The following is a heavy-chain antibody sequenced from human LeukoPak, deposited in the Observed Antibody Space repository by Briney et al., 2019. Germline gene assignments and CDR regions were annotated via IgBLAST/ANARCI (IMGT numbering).Heavy chain of an antibody. CDR2: IYSGGAT. Sequence: TGGSLRLSCAAPGFSVSNKYMSWVRQAPGRGLEWVSLIYSGGATYHADSVRGRFTLSRDNSKNTLDLQMSSLRAEDTAVYYCARGIGSSWSLDSWGQGTLVTVSS. J-gene: IGHJ4*02. D-gene: IGHD6-13*01. CDR3: ARGIGSSWSLDS. CDR1: GFSVSNKY. V-gene: IGHV3-53*01.